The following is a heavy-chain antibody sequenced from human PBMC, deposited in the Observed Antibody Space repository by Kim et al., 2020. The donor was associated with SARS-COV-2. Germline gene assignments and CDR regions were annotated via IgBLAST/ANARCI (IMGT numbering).Heavy chain of an antibody. CDR2: IWYDGSNK. CDR1: GFTFSSYG. Sequence: GGSLRLSCAASGFTFSSYGMHWVRQVPGKGLEWVAVIWYDGSNKYYADSVKGRFTISRDNSKNTLYLQMNSLRAEDTAVYYCAREESHSTWYYFDYWGQGTLVTVSS. D-gene: IGHD6-13*01. CDR3: AREESHSTWYYFDY. V-gene: IGHV3-33*01. J-gene: IGHJ4*02.